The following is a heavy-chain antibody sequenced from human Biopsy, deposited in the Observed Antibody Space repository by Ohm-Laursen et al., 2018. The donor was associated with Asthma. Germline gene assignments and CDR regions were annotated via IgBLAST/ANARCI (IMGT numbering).Heavy chain of an antibody. CDR2: IKHDGSEK. V-gene: IGHV3-7*01. Sequence: SLRLSCAASGFAFNNSSMTWVRQAPGKGLEWVANIKHDGSEKNHVDSLKGRFTISRDNAKNSLYLQMNSLRAEDTAVYYCARTFHFWSPYHAEHYQLWGQGTLVTVSS. CDR1: GFAFNNSS. CDR3: ARTFHFWSPYHAEHYQL. D-gene: IGHD3-3*02. J-gene: IGHJ1*01.